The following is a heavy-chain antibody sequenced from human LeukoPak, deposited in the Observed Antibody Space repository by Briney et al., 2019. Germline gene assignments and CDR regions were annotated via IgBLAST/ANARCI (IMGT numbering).Heavy chain of an antibody. V-gene: IGHV3-48*03. CDR2: ISGSGNTI. D-gene: IGHD6-6*01. CDR1: EFTFTSYE. CDR3: ARGPSIAARYDAFDI. Sequence: PGGSLRLSCAASEFTFTSYELNWVRQAPGKGLEWVSYISGSGNTISYADSVKGRFTISRDNAENSLYLQVISLRAEDTAVYYCARGPSIAARYDAFDIWGQGTMVTVSS. J-gene: IGHJ3*02.